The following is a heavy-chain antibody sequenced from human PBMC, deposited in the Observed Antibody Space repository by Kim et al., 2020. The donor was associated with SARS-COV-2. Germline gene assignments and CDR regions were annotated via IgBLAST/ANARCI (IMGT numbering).Heavy chain of an antibody. Sequence: VKGRFTISRDDSKNTLYLQMNSLKTEDTAVYYCTTDPTSGWTHFYGMDVWGQGTTVTVSS. D-gene: IGHD6-19*01. CDR3: TTDPTSGWTHFYGMDV. V-gene: IGHV3-15*01. J-gene: IGHJ6*02.